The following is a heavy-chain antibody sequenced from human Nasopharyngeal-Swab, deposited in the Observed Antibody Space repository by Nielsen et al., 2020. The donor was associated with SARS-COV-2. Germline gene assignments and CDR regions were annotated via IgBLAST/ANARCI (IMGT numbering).Heavy chain of an antibody. CDR1: GFTFSSYE. D-gene: IGHD1-20*01. J-gene: IGHJ4*02. CDR2: ISSSGSTI. CDR3: ARETEYNWNDERFDY. V-gene: IGHV3-48*03. Sequence: GGSLRLSCAASGFTFSSYEMNWVRQAPGKGLECVSYISSSGSTIYYADSVKGRFTISRDNAKNSLYLQMNSLRVEDTAVYYCARETEYNWNDERFDYWGQGTLVTVSS.